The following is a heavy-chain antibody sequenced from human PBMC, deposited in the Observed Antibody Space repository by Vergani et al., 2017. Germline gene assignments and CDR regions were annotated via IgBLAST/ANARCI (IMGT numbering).Heavy chain of an antibody. J-gene: IGHJ4*02. CDR3: ASAGRPRNLHTRRYYFDY. Sequence: QVQLQQWGAGLLKPSETLSLTCAVYGGSFSGYYWSWIRQPQGKGMEWIGEINHSGSTNYNPSLKSRGTISVDQSKNQFSLKLRSVTAADTAVYYCASAGRPRNLHTRRYYFDYWGQGTLVTVSS. V-gene: IGHV4-34*01. CDR2: INHSGST. CDR1: GGSFSGYY. D-gene: IGHD1-1*01.